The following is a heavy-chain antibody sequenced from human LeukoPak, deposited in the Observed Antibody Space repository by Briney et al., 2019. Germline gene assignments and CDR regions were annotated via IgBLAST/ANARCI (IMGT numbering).Heavy chain of an antibody. D-gene: IGHD3/OR15-3a*01. CDR3: AREGPRDFWPGLDAFDI. CDR2: IYHSGST. V-gene: IGHV4-30-2*01. J-gene: IGHJ3*02. CDR1: GGSISSGGYY. Sequence: PSETLSLTCTVSGGSISSGGYYWSWIRQPPGKGLEWIGYIYHSGSTYYNPSLKSRVTISVDRSKNQFSLKLSSVTAADTAVYYCAREGPRDFWPGLDAFDIWGQGTMVTVSS.